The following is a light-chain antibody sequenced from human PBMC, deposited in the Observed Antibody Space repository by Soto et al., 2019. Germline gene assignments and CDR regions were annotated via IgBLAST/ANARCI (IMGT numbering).Light chain of an antibody. J-gene: IGKJ4*01. CDR3: QQHCSWPLT. V-gene: IGKV3-15*01. CDR1: QTVINNN. Sequence: EIVMTQSPVTLSVSPGERATLSCRASQTVINNNLAWYQQKLGQAPRLLIYDVSTRATGVPARFRGRGSETEFTLTIRSQQCEHVPVYLCQQHCSWPLTLGGGTKVEI. CDR2: DVS.